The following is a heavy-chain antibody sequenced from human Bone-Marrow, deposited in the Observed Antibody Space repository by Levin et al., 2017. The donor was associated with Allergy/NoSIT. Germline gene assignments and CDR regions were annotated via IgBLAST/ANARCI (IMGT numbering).Heavy chain of an antibody. J-gene: IGHJ4*02. CDR2: IIPMFDTR. V-gene: IGHV1-69*06. CDR3: ARDGPGIQLRL. Sequence: EASVKVSCKASGGTFSSYLMSWVRQAPGQGLEWMGRIIPMFDTRDFAQKFQDRVTITADKSTSTVYMELSSLRSEDTAVYYCARDGPGIQLRLWGQGTRVTVSS. D-gene: IGHD1-1*01. CDR1: GGTFSSYL.